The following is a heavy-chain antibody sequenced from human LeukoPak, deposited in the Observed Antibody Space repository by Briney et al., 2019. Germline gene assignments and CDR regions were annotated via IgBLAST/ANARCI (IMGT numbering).Heavy chain of an antibody. V-gene: IGHV3-74*01. CDR3: ARDYYSGSRDLDY. CDR2: ITTDGVST. CDR1: GFTFSSYW. J-gene: IGHJ4*02. Sequence: PGGSLRLSCAASGFTFSSYWMHGVRHAPGRGVMWVSLITTDGVSTTYADSVKGRFTISRDNAKNTLYLQMNSLRAEDTAVYYCARDYYSGSRDLDYWGRGTLVTISS. D-gene: IGHD3-22*01.